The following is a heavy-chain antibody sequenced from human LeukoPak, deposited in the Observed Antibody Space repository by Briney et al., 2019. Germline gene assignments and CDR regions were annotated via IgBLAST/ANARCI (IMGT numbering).Heavy chain of an antibody. CDR1: GFTFSSYA. D-gene: IGHD3-9*01. Sequence: PGGSLRLSCAASGFTFSSYAMSWVRQAPGKGLEWVSAISGSGGSTYYADSVKGRFTISRDNSKNTLYLQMNSLRAEDTAVYYCAKAFAVRDFDWLPDAIDYWGQGTLVTVSS. CDR2: ISGSGGST. CDR3: AKAFAVRDFDWLPDAIDY. J-gene: IGHJ4*02. V-gene: IGHV3-23*01.